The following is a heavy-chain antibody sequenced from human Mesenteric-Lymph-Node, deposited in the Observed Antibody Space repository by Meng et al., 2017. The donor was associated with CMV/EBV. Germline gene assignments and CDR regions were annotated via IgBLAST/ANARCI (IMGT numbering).Heavy chain of an antibody. Sequence: AASGITFNKYVMSWVRQATGKELDWVSTISSDGGTTNYADSVKGRFTISRDNSKNTLYLQMNSLRAEDTAVYYCAHGAGTGWFYFDYWGQGTLVTVSS. D-gene: IGHD6-19*01. CDR2: ISSDGGTT. V-gene: IGHV3-23*01. CDR3: AHGAGTGWFYFDY. J-gene: IGHJ4*02. CDR1: GITFNKYV.